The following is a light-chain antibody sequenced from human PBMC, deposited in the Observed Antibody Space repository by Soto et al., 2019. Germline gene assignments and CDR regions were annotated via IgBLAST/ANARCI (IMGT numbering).Light chain of an antibody. J-gene: IGLJ3*02. Sequence: QSALTQPASVSGSPGPSITISCTGTSSDVGGYNYVSWYQQHPGKAPKLMIYEVSNRPSGVSNRFFGSKSGNTASLTISGLQTEDEADYYCSSFTSINTWVFGGGTKLTVL. CDR1: SSDVGGYNY. CDR3: SSFTSINTWV. CDR2: EVS. V-gene: IGLV2-14*01.